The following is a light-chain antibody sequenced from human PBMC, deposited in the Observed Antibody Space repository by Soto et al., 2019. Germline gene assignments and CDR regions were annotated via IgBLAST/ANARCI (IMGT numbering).Light chain of an antibody. CDR3: QQYNNCPWT. Sequence: EMVMTQSPATLSVSAGERATLSCRASQSVSSNLAWYQQKPGQAPRLLIYGASTRATGIPARFSGSGSGTEFTLTISSLQSEEFAAYYWQQYNNCPWTLGQWT. CDR2: GAS. CDR1: QSVSSN. V-gene: IGKV3-15*01. J-gene: IGKJ1*01.